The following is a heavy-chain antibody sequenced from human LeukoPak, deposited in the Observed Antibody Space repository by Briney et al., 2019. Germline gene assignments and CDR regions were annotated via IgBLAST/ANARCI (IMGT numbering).Heavy chain of an antibody. Sequence: PGGSLRLSCAASGFTFSSYAMSWVRQAPGKGLEWVSAISGSGGSTYYADSVKGRFTISRDNSKNTLYLQMNSLRAEDTAVYYCAKDKSKHSSSWYFDYWGQGTLVTVSS. CDR3: AKDKSKHSSSWYFDY. V-gene: IGHV3-23*01. J-gene: IGHJ4*02. D-gene: IGHD6-13*01. CDR2: ISGSGGST. CDR1: GFTFSSYA.